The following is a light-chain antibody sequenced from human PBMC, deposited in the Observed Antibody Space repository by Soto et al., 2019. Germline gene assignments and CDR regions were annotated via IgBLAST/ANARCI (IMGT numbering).Light chain of an antibody. Sequence: QSVLTQPASVSGSPGQSITISCTGTSSDVGSCNCVSWYQQHPGKAPTLMIYEVNKRPSGVSNRFSGSKSGNTASLTISGLQAEDEADYYCCSSVGGPNWVFGGGTKLTVL. CDR2: EVN. J-gene: IGLJ3*02. V-gene: IGLV2-23*02. CDR1: SSDVGSCNC. CDR3: CSSVGGPNWV.